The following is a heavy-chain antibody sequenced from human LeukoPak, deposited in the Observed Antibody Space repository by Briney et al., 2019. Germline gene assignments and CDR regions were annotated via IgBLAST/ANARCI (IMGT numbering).Heavy chain of an antibody. J-gene: IGHJ6*02. V-gene: IGHV4-59*01. CDR1: GGSISSYY. CDR2: IYYSGST. CDR3: ARVIGLAHYYYGMDV. Sequence: KSSETLSLTCTVSGGSISSYYWSWIRQPPGKGLEWIGYIYYSGSTNYNPSLKSRVTISVDTSKNQFSLKLSSVTAADTAVYYCARVIGLAHYYYGMDVWGQGTTVTVSS. D-gene: IGHD6-19*01.